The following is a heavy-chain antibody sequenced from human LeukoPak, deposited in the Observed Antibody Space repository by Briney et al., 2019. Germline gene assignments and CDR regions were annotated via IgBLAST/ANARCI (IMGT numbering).Heavy chain of an antibody. CDR3: TTKTASGTGGTFYYYYGMDV. J-gene: IGHJ6*02. Sequence: GGSLRLSCAASGFTFSNAWMSWVRQAPGKGLEWVGRIKSKTDGGTTDYAAPVKGRFTISRDDSKNTLYLKMNTLRAEDTAVYFCTTKTASGTGGTFYYYYGMDVWGQGTTVTVSS. D-gene: IGHD2-8*02. CDR2: IKSKTDGGTT. CDR1: GFTFSNAW. V-gene: IGHV3-15*01.